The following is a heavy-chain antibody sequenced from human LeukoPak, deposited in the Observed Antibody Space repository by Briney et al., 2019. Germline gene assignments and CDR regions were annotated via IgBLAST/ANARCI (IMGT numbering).Heavy chain of an antibody. CDR3: ARGSRYCSSTSCDDAFDI. V-gene: IGHV3-33*01. CDR2: IWYDGSNK. CDR1: GFTFSSYG. Sequence: GGSLRLSCAASGFTFSSYGMHWVRQAPGKGLEWVAVIWYDGSNKYYADSVKGRFTISRDNSKNTLYLQMDSLRAEDTAVYYCARGSRYCSSTSCDDAFDIWGQGTMVTVSS. J-gene: IGHJ3*02. D-gene: IGHD2-2*01.